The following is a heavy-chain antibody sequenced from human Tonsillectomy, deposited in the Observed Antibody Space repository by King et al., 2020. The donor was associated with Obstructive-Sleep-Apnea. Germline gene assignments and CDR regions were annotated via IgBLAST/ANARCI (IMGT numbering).Heavy chain of an antibody. J-gene: IGHJ5*02. D-gene: IGHD2-15*01. CDR1: GYRFSSYW. CDR3: AREGCSGGSCYGWFDP. Sequence: LVQSGAEVKKPGESLKISCQGSGYRFSSYWIAWVRQRPGKGLEWMGIIYPGDSDTRYSPSFQGQVTLSADESSSTVYLQWSSLKASDSGMYYCAREGCSGGSCYGWFDPWGQGTLVTVSS. CDR2: IYPGDSDT. V-gene: IGHV5-51*01.